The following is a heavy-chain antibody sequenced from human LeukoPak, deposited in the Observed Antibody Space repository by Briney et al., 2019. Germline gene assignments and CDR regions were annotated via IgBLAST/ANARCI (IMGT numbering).Heavy chain of an antibody. CDR2: IYPGTSDA. D-gene: IGHD2-15*01. J-gene: IGHJ5*02. CDR1: RYILTTYW. V-gene: IGHV5-51*01. Sequence: PGESLNLSCKVSRYILTTYWIGWVRQMPGKGLEWMWIIYPGTSDARYSPSFQGQVTISADKSISTAYLQWSSLKASDTAMYYCARVVADNWCDPWGQGTRVTVSS. CDR3: ARVVADNWCDP.